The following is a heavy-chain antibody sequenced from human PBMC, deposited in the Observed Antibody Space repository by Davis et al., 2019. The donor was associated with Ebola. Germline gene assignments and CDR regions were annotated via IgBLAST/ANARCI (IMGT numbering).Heavy chain of an antibody. CDR1: GYTFTSYG. CDR3: ARGKEYGGPTDY. Sequence: SVKVSCKASGYTFTSYGISWVRQAPGQGLEWMGRIIPILGIANYAQKFQGRVTITADKSTSTAYMELSSLRSEDTAVYYCARGKEYGGPTDYWGQGTLVTVSS. V-gene: IGHV1-69*04. CDR2: IIPILGIA. J-gene: IGHJ4*02. D-gene: IGHD4-23*01.